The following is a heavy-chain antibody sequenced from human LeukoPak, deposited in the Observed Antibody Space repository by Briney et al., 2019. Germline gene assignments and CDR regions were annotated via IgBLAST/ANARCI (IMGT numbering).Heavy chain of an antibody. CDR3: AKDTVKVATISRVPHYTDV. J-gene: IGHJ6*03. D-gene: IGHD5-12*01. Sequence: GGSLRLSCAASGFTFSSNWMHWVRQVPGKGLVWVSLINPSGSFTSYADSVKGRFTISRDNAKNRLYMQMNSLRVEDTAVYYCAKDTVKVATISRVPHYTDVWGKGTTVTISS. CDR1: GFTFSSNW. V-gene: IGHV3-74*01. CDR2: INPSGSFT.